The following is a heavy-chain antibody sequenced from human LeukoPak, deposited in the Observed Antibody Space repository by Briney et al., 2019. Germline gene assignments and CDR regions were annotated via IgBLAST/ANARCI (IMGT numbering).Heavy chain of an antibody. V-gene: IGHV1-2*02. CDR2: INPNSGGT. J-gene: IGHJ5*02. Sequence: ASVKVSCKASGYTFTGYYMHWVRQAPGQGLEWMGWINPNSGGTNYAQKFQGRVTMTRDTSISTAYMELSRLRSDDTAVYYCATQKNRSWYLWFDPWGQGTLVTVSS. D-gene: IGHD6-13*01. CDR3: ATQKNRSWYLWFDP. CDR1: GYTFTGYY.